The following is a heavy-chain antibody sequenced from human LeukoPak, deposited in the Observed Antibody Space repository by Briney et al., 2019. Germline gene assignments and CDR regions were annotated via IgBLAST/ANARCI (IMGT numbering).Heavy chain of an antibody. CDR1: GGSISSTNW. D-gene: IGHD1-26*01. CDR3: SGESGAFCPFGY. Sequence: SETLSLTCGDSGGSISSTNWWSWVRQPPGQGLEWIGEVSLTGETNYNPSLNGRVTMSLDGSRNQLSLTLTSVTAADTAIYYCSGESGAFCPFGYWGQGTLVIVPP. CDR2: VSLTGET. V-gene: IGHV4-4*02. J-gene: IGHJ4*02.